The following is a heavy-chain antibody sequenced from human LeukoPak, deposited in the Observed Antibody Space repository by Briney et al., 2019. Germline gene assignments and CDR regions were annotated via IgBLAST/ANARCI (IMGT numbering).Heavy chain of an antibody. D-gene: IGHD6-13*01. Sequence: SVNVSCKASGGTFSSYAISWVRQAPGQGLEWMGGIIPIFGTANYAQKFQGRVTITADESTSTAYMELSSLRSEDTAVYYCARGQRYSSSWYTRTTDYYYYYGMDVWGQGTTVTVSS. CDR2: IIPIFGTA. CDR3: ARGQRYSSSWYTRTTDYYYYYGMDV. CDR1: GGTFSSYA. V-gene: IGHV1-69*13. J-gene: IGHJ6*02.